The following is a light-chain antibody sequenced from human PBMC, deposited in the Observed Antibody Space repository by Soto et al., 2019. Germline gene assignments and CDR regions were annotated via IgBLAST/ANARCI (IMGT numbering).Light chain of an antibody. CDR2: GAS. CDR1: QSVSSS. CDR3: QQYGNSPQT. J-gene: IGKJ1*01. V-gene: IGKV3-20*01. Sequence: EIVLTQSPATLSLSPGERAPLSCRASQSVSSSLAWYQQKPGQAPRLLIYGASSRATGIPNRFSGSGSGTDFTLTISRLEPEDFAVYYCQQYGNSPQTFGQGTKVDIK.